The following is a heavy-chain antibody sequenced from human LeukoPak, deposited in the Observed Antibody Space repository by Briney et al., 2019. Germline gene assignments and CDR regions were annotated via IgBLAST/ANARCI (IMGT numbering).Heavy chain of an antibody. D-gene: IGHD3-10*01. Sequence: PSETLSLTCTVSGGSISSYYWSWIRQPPGKGLEWIGYIYYSGSTNYNPSLKSRVTISVDTSKNQFSLKLSSVTAADTAVYYCARHGADGSVEYYFDYWGRGTLVTVSS. CDR1: GGSISSYY. CDR3: ARHGADGSVEYYFDY. J-gene: IGHJ4*02. CDR2: IYYSGST. V-gene: IGHV4-59*08.